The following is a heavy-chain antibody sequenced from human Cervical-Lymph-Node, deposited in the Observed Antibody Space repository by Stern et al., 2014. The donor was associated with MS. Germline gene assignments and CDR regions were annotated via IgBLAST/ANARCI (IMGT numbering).Heavy chain of an antibody. Sequence: EVQLVESGAEVKKPGESLKISCKTSGYKFTNQWIAWVRQMPGKGLEFMGISYPGDSDTRYNPSFQGQVTISADKSVNTAYLQWSSLKASDTAMYYCATHPVGPWGQGTLVTVSS. CDR2: SYPGDSDT. CDR1: GYKFTNQW. J-gene: IGHJ5*02. V-gene: IGHV5-51*01. CDR3: ATHPVGP.